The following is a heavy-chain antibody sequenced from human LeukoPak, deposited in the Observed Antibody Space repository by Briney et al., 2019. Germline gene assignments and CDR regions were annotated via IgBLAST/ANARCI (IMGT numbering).Heavy chain of an antibody. CDR2: IYISGST. Sequence: SETLSLTCAVSGGSISSYYWSWIRQPAGKGLEWIGRIYISGSTNYNPSLKSRVTMSVDTSKNQFSLKLSSVTAADTAVYYCATGTAMVHRFDYWGQGTLVTVSS. CDR1: GGSISSYY. J-gene: IGHJ4*02. V-gene: IGHV4-4*07. D-gene: IGHD5-18*01. CDR3: ATGTAMVHRFDY.